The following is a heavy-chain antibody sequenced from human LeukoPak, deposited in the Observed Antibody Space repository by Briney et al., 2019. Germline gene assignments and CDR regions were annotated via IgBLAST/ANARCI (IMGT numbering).Heavy chain of an antibody. CDR3: ARDIEVVVVAATPGFDY. D-gene: IGHD2-15*01. V-gene: IGHV3-21*01. J-gene: IGHJ4*02. CDR2: ISSSSSYI. CDR1: GFTFSSYS. Sequence: PGGSLRLSCAASGFTFSSYSMNWVRQAPGKGLEWVSSISSSSSYIYYADSVKGRFTISRDNAKNSLYLQMNSLRAEDTAVYYCARDIEVVVVAATPGFDYWGQGTLVTVSS.